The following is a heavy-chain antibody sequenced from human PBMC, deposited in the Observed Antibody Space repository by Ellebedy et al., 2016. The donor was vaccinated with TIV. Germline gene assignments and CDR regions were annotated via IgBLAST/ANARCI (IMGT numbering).Heavy chain of an antibody. CDR2: ISYDGSNK. Sequence: GESLKISXAASGFTFSSYGMHWVRQAPGKGLEWVAVISYDGSNKYYADSVKGRFTISRDNSKNTLYLQMNSLRAEDTAVYYCAKGVMRWSYYFDYWGQGTLVTVSS. V-gene: IGHV3-30*18. D-gene: IGHD5-24*01. CDR1: GFTFSSYG. J-gene: IGHJ4*02. CDR3: AKGVMRWSYYFDY.